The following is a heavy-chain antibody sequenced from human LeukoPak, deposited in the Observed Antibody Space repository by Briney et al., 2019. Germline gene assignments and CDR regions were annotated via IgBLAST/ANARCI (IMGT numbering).Heavy chain of an antibody. CDR1: GFTFSSYA. V-gene: IGHV3-30*04. CDR2: ISYDGSNK. J-gene: IGHJ4*02. D-gene: IGHD3-10*01. Sequence: GGSLRLPCAASGFTFSSYAMHWVRQAPGKGLEWVAVISYDGSNKYYADSVKGRFTISRDNSKNTLYLQMNSLRAEDTAVYYCARDPYDRGEGYFDYWGQGTLVTVSS. CDR3: ARDPYDRGEGYFDY.